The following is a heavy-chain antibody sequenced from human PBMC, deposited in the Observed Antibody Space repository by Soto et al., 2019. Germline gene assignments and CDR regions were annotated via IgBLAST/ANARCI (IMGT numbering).Heavy chain of an antibody. CDR2: INHSGST. CDR3: ARGRRITSFGVVTNHKYGMDV. Sequence: QVQLQQWGAGLLKPSETLSLTCAVYGGSFSGYYWSWIRQPPGKGLEWIGEINHSGSTNYNPSLKSRVTISVDTSKNQFSLKLSSVTAADTAVYYCARGRRITSFGVVTNHKYGMDVWGQGTTVTVSS. CDR1: GGSFSGYY. D-gene: IGHD3-3*01. J-gene: IGHJ6*02. V-gene: IGHV4-34*01.